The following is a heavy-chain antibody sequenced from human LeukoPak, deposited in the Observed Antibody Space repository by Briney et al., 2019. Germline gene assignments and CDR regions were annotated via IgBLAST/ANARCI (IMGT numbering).Heavy chain of an antibody. Sequence: GGSLRLSCVASGFTVSSNYMSWVRQAPGKGLEWVSVIYSGDNTYYVDSVKGRFTISRDSSKNTLYLQMNSLSAEDTAVYYCARDYYDILTANRQTKSSYFDYWGQGTLVTVSS. CDR3: ARDYYDILTANRQTKSSYFDY. D-gene: IGHD3-9*01. J-gene: IGHJ4*02. CDR1: GFTVSSNY. CDR2: IYSGDNT. V-gene: IGHV3-66*01.